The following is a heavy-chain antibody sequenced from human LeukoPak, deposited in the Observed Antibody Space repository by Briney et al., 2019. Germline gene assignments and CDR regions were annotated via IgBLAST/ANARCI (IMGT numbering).Heavy chain of an antibody. CDR3: ARVDYGDYVINY. CDR1: DDSISNYY. V-gene: IGHV4-4*07. Sequence: SETLSLTCTVSDDSISNYYWSWIRQPAGKGLEWIGRIYTSGSANYNPSLKSRVTISVDTSKNQFSLKLRSVTAADTAVYYCARVDYGDYVINYWGQGTLVTVSS. CDR2: IYTSGSA. J-gene: IGHJ4*02. D-gene: IGHD4-17*01.